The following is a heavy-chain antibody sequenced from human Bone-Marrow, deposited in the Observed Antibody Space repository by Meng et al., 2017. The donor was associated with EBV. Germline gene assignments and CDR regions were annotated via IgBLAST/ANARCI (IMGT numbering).Heavy chain of an antibody. CDR1: GYTFTDYY. V-gene: IGHV1-2*06. D-gene: IGHD4-17*01. CDR3: ARGLGGTTVTIDY. Sequence: QLQLLQSGAEVKKPGASGNLSCKASGYTFTDYYLHWVRQAPGEGLAWMGRINPYNGGTIVDQKFQDRVTMTRDTSISTAYMELSSLRSEDLAVYYCARGLGGTTVTIDYWGQGTLVTVSS. J-gene: IGHJ4*02. CDR2: INPYNGGT.